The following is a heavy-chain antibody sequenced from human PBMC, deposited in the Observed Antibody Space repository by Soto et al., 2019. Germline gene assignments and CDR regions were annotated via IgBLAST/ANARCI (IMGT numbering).Heavy chain of an antibody. CDR1: GGSISSYY. CDR2: IYYSGST. V-gene: IGHV4-59*08. J-gene: IGHJ4*02. D-gene: IGHD4-17*01. CDR3: ARRYGPGFDY. Sequence: QVQLQESGPGLVKPSETLSLTCTVSGGSISSYYWSWIRQPPGKGLEWIGYIYYSGSTNYNPSPKSRVTISVHTSKNQFSLKLSSGTAAATAGYYCARRYGPGFDYWGQGTLVTVSS.